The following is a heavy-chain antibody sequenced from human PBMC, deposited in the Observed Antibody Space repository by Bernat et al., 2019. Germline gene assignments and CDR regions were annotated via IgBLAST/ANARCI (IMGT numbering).Heavy chain of an antibody. Sequence: QITLKESGPTVVKPTQTLTLTCTFSGFSLSTRGVGVGWIRQPPGKALEWLALIYWDDDKRYSPSLKSRLTITKYTSTNQVVLTVTNVDPEDTATYYCAHRLYLMSYYNYGRFDYWGQGTLVAVSS. D-gene: IGHD3-10*01. CDR3: AHRLYLMSYYNYGRFDY. V-gene: IGHV2-5*02. CDR1: GFSLSTRGVG. CDR2: IYWDDDK. J-gene: IGHJ4*02.